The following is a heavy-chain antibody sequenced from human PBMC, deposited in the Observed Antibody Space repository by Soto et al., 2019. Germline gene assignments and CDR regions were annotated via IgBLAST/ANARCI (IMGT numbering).Heavy chain of an antibody. CDR3: ARADIAAGHFQH. Sequence: SETLSLTCTVSGGSISSYYWSWIRQPPGKGLEWIGYIYYSGSTNYNPSLKSRVTISVDTSKNQFSLKLSSVTAADTAVYYCARADIAAGHFQHWGQGTLVTVSS. J-gene: IGHJ1*01. D-gene: IGHD6-13*01. CDR1: GGSISSYY. CDR2: IYYSGST. V-gene: IGHV4-59*01.